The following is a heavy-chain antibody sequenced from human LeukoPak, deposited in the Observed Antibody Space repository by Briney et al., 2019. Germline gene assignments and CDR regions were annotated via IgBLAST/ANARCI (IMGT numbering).Heavy chain of an antibody. D-gene: IGHD3-9*01. Sequence: SETLSLTCTASGGSISRSDYWGWIRQPPGKGLQWIASMYYSGPTYYNPSLKSRVTMSADTAKKQFSLKLSSVTAADTAVYCCAMQDYDILTGYGYFEYWGQGTQVTVSS. CDR2: MYYSGPT. V-gene: IGHV4-39*01. CDR1: GGSISRSDY. CDR3: AMQDYDILTGYGYFEY. J-gene: IGHJ4*02.